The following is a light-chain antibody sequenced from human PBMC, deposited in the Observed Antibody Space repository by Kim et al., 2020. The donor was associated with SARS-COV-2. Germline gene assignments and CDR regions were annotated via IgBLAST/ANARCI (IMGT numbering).Light chain of an antibody. J-gene: IGLJ1*01. CDR3: QVWESSSDYV. Sequence: YELTQPPSVSVAPGKTARITCGGNNIGSKSVHWYQQKPGQAPVLVIYYESDRPSGIPERFSGSNSGNTATLTISRVEAGDEADYYCQVWESSSDYVFGTGTKLTVL. V-gene: IGLV3-21*01. CDR2: YES. CDR1: NIGSKS.